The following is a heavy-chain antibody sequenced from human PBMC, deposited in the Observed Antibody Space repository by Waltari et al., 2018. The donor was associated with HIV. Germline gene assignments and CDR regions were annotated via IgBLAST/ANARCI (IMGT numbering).Heavy chain of an antibody. D-gene: IGHD3-9*01. CDR1: GFTLRSYW. CDR2: IKQDGSEK. J-gene: IGHJ4*02. Sequence: EVQLVESGGGLVQPGGSLRLSCAAPGFTLRSYWMSWVRQAPGKGLEWVANIKQDGSEKYYVDSVKGRFTISRDNAKNSLYLQMNSLRAEDTAVYYCARDRHYDILTGSYFDYWGQGTLVTVSS. V-gene: IGHV3-7*01. CDR3: ARDRHYDILTGSYFDY.